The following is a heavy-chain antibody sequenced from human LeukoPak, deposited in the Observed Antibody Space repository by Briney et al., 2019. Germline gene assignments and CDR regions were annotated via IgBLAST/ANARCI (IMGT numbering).Heavy chain of an antibody. CDR1: GGSISSSSYY. CDR2: INHSGST. CDR3: ARDCITMVRGVNNWFDP. D-gene: IGHD3-10*01. Sequence: SETLSLICTVSGGSISSSSYYWSWIRQPPGKGLEWIGEINHSGSTNYNPSLKSRVTISVDTSKNQFSLKLSSVTAADTAVYYCARDCITMVRGVNNWFDPWGQGTLVTVSS. V-gene: IGHV4-39*07. J-gene: IGHJ5*02.